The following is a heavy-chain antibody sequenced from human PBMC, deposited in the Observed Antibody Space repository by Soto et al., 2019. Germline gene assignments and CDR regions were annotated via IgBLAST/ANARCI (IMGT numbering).Heavy chain of an antibody. J-gene: IGHJ5*02. CDR2: INPNSGDT. D-gene: IGHD6-13*01. CDR3: TRGPAAGTEDWFDP. V-gene: IGHV1-2*02. Sequence: QVRLLQSGAEVKKPGASVKVSCRTSGYTFTVYYVHWVRQAPGRGLQWMGWINPNSGDTNYLPEFQGSVTITRDTSSATAYLELSALKSDDTAVYYCTRGPAAGTEDWFDPWGQGTRVTVSS. CDR1: GYTFTVYY.